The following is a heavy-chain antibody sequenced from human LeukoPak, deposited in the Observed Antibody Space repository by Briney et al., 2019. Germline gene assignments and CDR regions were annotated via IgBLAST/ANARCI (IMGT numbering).Heavy chain of an antibody. D-gene: IGHD3-3*01. CDR2: IYYSGST. CDR1: GGPISSYY. V-gene: IGHV4-59*01. Sequence: PSETLSLTCTVSGGPISSYYWSWIRQPPGKGLEWIGYIYYSGSTNYNPSLKSRVTISVDTSKNQFSLKLSSVTAADTAVYYCARYAAYDFWSGYYELDYWGQGTLVTVSS. J-gene: IGHJ4*02. CDR3: ARYAAYDFWSGYYELDY.